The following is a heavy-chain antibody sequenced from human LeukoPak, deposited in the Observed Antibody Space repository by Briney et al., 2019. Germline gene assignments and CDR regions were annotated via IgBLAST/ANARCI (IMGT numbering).Heavy chain of an antibody. V-gene: IGHV7-4-1*02. CDR1: GYTFTSYA. CDR2: INTNTGNP. CDR3: AREGDGIAVAGTLDY. J-gene: IGHJ4*02. Sequence: ASVKVSCKASGYTFTSYAMNWVRQAPGQGLEWMGWINTNTGNPTYAQGFTGRFVFSLDTSVSTAYLQISSLKAGDTAVYYCAREGDGIAVAGTLDYWGQGTLVTVSS. D-gene: IGHD6-19*01.